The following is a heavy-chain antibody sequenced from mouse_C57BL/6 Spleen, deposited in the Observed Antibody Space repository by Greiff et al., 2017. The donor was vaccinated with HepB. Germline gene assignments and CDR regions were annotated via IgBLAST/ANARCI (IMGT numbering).Heavy chain of an antibody. CDR2: IDPSDSYT. Sequence: QVQLQQPGAELVKPGASVKLSCKASGYTFTSYWMQWVKQRPGQGLEWIGEIDPSDSYTNYNQKFKGKATLTVDTYASTAYMQLSSLTSEDSAVYYCARGSRRFDYWGQGTTLTVSS. CDR1: GYTFTSYW. CDR3: ARGSRRFDY. V-gene: IGHV1-50*01. J-gene: IGHJ2*01.